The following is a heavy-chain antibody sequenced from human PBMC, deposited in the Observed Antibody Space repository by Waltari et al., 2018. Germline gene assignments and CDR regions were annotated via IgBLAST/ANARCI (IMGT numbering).Heavy chain of an antibody. CDR3: ARDEKAVVINYYYYYMDV. CDR2: VNAGNGNT. CDR1: GYTFSDYA. Sequence: QVQLVQSGAEVKKPGASVKVSCKASGYTFSDYAIHWVRQAPGQRLEWMGWVNAGNGNTKYSQKFQGRVTITRYTSASTAYMELSSRRSEDTAVDYCARDEKAVVINYYYYYMDVWGKGTTVTVSS. V-gene: IGHV1-3*01. D-gene: IGHD2-21*01. J-gene: IGHJ6*03.